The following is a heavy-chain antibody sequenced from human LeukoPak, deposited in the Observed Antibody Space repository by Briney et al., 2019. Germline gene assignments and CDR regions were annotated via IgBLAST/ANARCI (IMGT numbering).Heavy chain of an antibody. J-gene: IGHJ4*02. CDR3: ARHIGSGVGTYRGGDCYSGSIDY. Sequence: GESLKISCKGSGYSFTSYWIGWVRQMPGKGLEWMGIIYPGDSDTRYSPSFQGQVTISADKSISTAYLQWSSLKASDTAMYYCARHIGSGVGTYRGGDCYSGSIDYWGQGTLVTVSS. CDR2: IYPGDSDT. CDR1: GYSFTSYW. D-gene: IGHD2-21*02. V-gene: IGHV5-51*01.